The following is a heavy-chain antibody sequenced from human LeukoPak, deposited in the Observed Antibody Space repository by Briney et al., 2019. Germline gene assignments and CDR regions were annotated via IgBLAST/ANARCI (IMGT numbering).Heavy chain of an antibody. Sequence: SVKVSCKASGGTFSSYAISWVRQAPGQGLEWMGRIIPILGIANYAQKFQGRVTITADKSTSTAYMELSSLRSEDTAVYSCARSYSSGYFDYWGQGTLVTVSS. CDR3: ARSYSSGYFDY. J-gene: IGHJ4*02. D-gene: IGHD6-19*01. V-gene: IGHV1-69*04. CDR2: IIPILGIA. CDR1: GGTFSSYA.